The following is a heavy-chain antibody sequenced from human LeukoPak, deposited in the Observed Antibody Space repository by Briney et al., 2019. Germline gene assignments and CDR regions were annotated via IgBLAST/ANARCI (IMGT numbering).Heavy chain of an antibody. D-gene: IGHD1-26*01. CDR3: ARGNKWELLGYFDY. Sequence: ASVKVSCKASGYTFTSYGISWVRQAPGQGLEWMGWISAYNGNTNYAQKLQGRVTMTTDTSTSTAYMELRSLRSDDAAVYYCARGNKWELLGYFDYWGQGTLVTVSS. CDR1: GYTFTSYG. CDR2: ISAYNGNT. J-gene: IGHJ4*02. V-gene: IGHV1-18*01.